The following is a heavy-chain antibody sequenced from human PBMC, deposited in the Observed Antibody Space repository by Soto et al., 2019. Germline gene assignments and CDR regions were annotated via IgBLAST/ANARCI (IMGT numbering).Heavy chain of an antibody. J-gene: IGHJ6*02. V-gene: IGHV2-5*02. CDR1: GLPLRTTGGG. Sequence: QVTLKESGPTLVKPTQTLTLTCTVSGLPLRTTGGGVGWVRQPPGKALEGLALLYWEDDKRYSPSLRSRLTIAKDISEKQVVLTMTNMDTVDTATYYCVQSRCGGDCLEIYSSHAYNGLDVWGQGTTVTVSS. D-gene: IGHD2-21*02. CDR2: LYWEDDK. CDR3: VQSRCGGDCLEIYSSHAYNGLDV.